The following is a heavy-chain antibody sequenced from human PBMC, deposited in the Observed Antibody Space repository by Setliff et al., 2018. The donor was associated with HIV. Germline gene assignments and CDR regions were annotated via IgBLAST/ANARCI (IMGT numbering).Heavy chain of an antibody. CDR3: AKLMYAELWPLDIDH. J-gene: IGHJ4*02. V-gene: IGHV3-11*01. Sequence: GGSLRLSCAASGFTFSDYYMSWIRQAPGKGLEWVSYISSSASTTYYADSVKGRVTISRDNAKNSLYLQMISLRADDTALYLCAKLMYAELWPLDIDHWGQGTLVTVSS. CDR2: ISSSASTT. CDR1: GFTFSDYY. D-gene: IGHD6-19*01.